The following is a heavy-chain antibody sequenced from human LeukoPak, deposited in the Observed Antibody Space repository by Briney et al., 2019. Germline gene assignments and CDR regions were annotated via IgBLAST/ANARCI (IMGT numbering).Heavy chain of an antibody. J-gene: IGHJ6*02. CDR1: GGSISSSSYY. Sequence: SETLSLTCTVSGGSISSSSYYWGWIGQHPGKGLERIGYIYYSGSTYYNPSLKSRVTISVDTSKNQFSLKLSSVTAADTAVYYCARSVAPYGMDVWGQGTTVTVSS. D-gene: IGHD5/OR15-5a*01. CDR2: IYYSGST. V-gene: IGHV4-31*03. CDR3: ARSVAPYGMDV.